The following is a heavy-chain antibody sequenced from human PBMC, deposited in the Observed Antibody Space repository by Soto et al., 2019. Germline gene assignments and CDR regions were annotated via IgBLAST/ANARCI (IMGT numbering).Heavy chain of an antibody. CDR1: GGSISSGGYS. D-gene: IGHD4-17*01. J-gene: IGHJ5*02. CDR3: DRALALRDGGFDP. V-gene: IGHV4-30-2*01. CDR2: IYHSGST. Sequence: QLQLQESGSGLVKPSQTLSLTCAVSGGSISSGGYSWSWIRQPPGKGLEWIGYIYHSGSTYYNPSSQSPVTVSVGRSKNPFPLKLSSVTAADTAVYYCDRALALRDGGFDPWGQGTLVTVSS.